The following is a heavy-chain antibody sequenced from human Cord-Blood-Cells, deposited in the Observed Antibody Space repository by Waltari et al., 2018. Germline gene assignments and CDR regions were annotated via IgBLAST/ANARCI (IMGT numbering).Heavy chain of an antibody. CDR2: IWYDGSNK. Sequence: QVQLVESGGGVVQPGRSLRRSCAASGFTFSSYGMHWVRQAPGKGLEWVAVIWYDGSNKYYADSVKGRFTISRDNSKNTLYLQMNSLRAEDTAVYYCAREVQNYDFWSGYYYYFDYWGQGTLVTVSS. J-gene: IGHJ4*02. CDR1: GFTFSSYG. CDR3: AREVQNYDFWSGYYYYFDY. D-gene: IGHD3-3*01. V-gene: IGHV3-33*01.